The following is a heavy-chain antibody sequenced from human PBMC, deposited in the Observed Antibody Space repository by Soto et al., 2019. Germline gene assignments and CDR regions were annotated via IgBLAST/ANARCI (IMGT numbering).Heavy chain of an antibody. Sequence: ESLSPTCPVSGASISGFYWSGIRKSAGKGLEWIGRIYATGTTDYNPSLKSRVMMSVDTSKKQFYLKLRSVTAADTAVYYCVRDGTKTLRDWFDPWGQGISVTVSS. CDR3: VRDGTKTLRDWFDP. J-gene: IGHJ5*02. CDR2: IYATGTT. CDR1: GASISGFY. V-gene: IGHV4-4*07. D-gene: IGHD1-1*01.